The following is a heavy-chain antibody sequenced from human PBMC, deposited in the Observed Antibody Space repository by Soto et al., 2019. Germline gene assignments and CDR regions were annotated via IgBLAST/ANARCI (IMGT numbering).Heavy chain of an antibody. D-gene: IGHD1-26*01. CDR1: GYIFSSYG. CDR2: ISPYNGNT. CDR3: AIGIIGATGEFGY. Sequence: QVQLVQSGAEVKKPGASVKVSCKASGYIFSSYGITWVRQAPGQWLEWMGWISPYNGNTNYAQKLQGRVTMTTDTSTSTAYRELRSLRSDDTAVYYCAIGIIGATGEFGYGGQGTLVTVSS. V-gene: IGHV1-18*01. J-gene: IGHJ4*02.